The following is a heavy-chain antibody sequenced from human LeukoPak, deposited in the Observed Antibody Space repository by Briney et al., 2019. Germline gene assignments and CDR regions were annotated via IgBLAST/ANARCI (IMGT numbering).Heavy chain of an antibody. Sequence: GGSLRLSCAASGFTFSSYAMSWVRQAPGKGLEWVSAISGSGGSTYYADSVKGRFTISRDNSKNTLYLQMNSLRAEDTAVYYCAKEIILELRDYYYYYMDVWGKGTTVTVSS. CDR1: GFTFSSYA. D-gene: IGHD1-7*01. V-gene: IGHV3-23*01. CDR3: AKEIILELRDYYYYYMDV. J-gene: IGHJ6*03. CDR2: ISGSGGST.